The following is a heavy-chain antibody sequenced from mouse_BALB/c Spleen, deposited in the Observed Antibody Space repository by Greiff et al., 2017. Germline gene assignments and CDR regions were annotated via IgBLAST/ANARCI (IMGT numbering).Heavy chain of an antibody. CDR1: GFTFSDYY. V-gene: IGHV5-4*02. CDR3: ARAGDYDGLDY. D-gene: IGHD2-4*01. Sequence: EVQLVESGGGLVKPGGSLKLSCAASGFTFSDYYMYWVRQTPEKRLEWVATISDGGSYTYYPDSVKGRLTISRDNAKNNLYLQMSSLKSEDTAMYYCARAGDYDGLDYWGQGTTLTVSS. J-gene: IGHJ2*01. CDR2: ISDGGSYT.